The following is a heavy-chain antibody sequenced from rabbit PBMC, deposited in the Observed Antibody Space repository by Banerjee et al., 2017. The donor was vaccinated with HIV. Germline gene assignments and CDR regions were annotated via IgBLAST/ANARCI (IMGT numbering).Heavy chain of an antibody. Sequence: QEQLEESGGDLVKPEGSLTLTCTASGFSFSNKYVMCWVRQAPGKGLEWIACIAAGSSGSTYYASWAKGRFTISKTSSTTVTLQGASLTSADTATYFCARDLAGVIGWNFNLWGPGTLVTVS. J-gene: IGHJ4*01. V-gene: IGHV1S45*01. CDR2: IAAGSSGST. CDR1: GFSFSNKYV. D-gene: IGHD4-1*01. CDR3: ARDLAGVIGWNFNL.